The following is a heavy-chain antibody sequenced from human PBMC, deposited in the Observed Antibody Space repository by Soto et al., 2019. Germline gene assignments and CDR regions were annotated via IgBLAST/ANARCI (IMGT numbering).Heavy chain of an antibody. D-gene: IGHD3-3*01. CDR1: GFTFSSYA. Sequence: GGSLRLSCAASGFTFSSYAMSWVRQAPGKGLEWVSAISGSGGSTYYADSVKGRFTISGDNSKNTLYLQMNSLRAEDTAVYYCAKVTDYDFWKKANAFDIWGQGTMVTVSS. CDR2: ISGSGGST. V-gene: IGHV3-23*01. J-gene: IGHJ3*02. CDR3: AKVTDYDFWKKANAFDI.